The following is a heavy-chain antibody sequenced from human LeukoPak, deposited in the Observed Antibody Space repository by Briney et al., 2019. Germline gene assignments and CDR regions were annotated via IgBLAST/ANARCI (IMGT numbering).Heavy chain of an antibody. Sequence: ASVEVSCKASGYTFTSYGISWVRQAPGQGLEWMGWISAYNGNTNYAQKLQGRVTMTTDTSTSTAYMELRSLRSDDTAVYYCARDLRITMIVVVKEDYFDYWGQGTLVTVSS. V-gene: IGHV1-18*01. J-gene: IGHJ4*02. CDR1: GYTFTSYG. D-gene: IGHD3-22*01. CDR3: ARDLRITMIVVVKEDYFDY. CDR2: ISAYNGNT.